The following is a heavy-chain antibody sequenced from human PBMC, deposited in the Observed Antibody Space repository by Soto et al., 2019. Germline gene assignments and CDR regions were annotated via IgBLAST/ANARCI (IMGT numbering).Heavy chain of an antibody. Sequence: QVQLVQPGAEVKKPGSSVKVSCKASGGTFSSYAISWVRQAPGQGLEWMGGIIPIFGTANYAQKFQGRVTITADESTSTAYMELSSLRSEDTAVYYCARDSSGWYEYEYGMDVWGQGTTVTVSS. CDR2: IIPIFGTA. J-gene: IGHJ6*02. CDR1: GGTFSSYA. D-gene: IGHD6-19*01. V-gene: IGHV1-69*01. CDR3: ARDSSGWYEYEYGMDV.